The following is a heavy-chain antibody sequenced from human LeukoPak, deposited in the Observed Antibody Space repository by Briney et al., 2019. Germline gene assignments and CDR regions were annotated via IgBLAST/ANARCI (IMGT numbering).Heavy chain of an antibody. D-gene: IGHD3-3*01. J-gene: IGHJ4*02. CDR3: AKGVRRVLRFLEWLALDY. V-gene: IGHV3-30*07. Sequence: GRSLRLSCAASGFTFSSYAMHWVRQAPGKGLEWVAVISYDGSNKYYADSVKGRFTISRDNSKNTLYLQMNSLRAEDTAVYYCAKGVRRVLRFLEWLALDYWGQGTLVTVSS. CDR1: GFTFSSYA. CDR2: ISYDGSNK.